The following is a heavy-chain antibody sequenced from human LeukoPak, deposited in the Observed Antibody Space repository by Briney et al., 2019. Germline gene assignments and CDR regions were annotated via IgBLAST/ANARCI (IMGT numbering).Heavy chain of an antibody. J-gene: IGHJ4*02. V-gene: IGHV3-30-3*01. CDR1: GFTFSSYA. CDR2: ISYDGSNK. CDR3: ARDRQGRTYYFDY. Sequence: GGSLRLSCAASGFTFSSYAMHWVRQAPGKGLEWVAVISYDGSNKYYADSVKGRFTISRDNSKNTLYLQMNSLGAEDTAVYYCARDRQGRTYYFDYWGQGTLVTVSS.